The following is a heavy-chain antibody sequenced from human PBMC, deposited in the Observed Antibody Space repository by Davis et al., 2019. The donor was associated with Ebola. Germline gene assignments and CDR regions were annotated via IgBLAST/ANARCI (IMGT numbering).Heavy chain of an antibody. D-gene: IGHD6-19*01. J-gene: IGHJ4*02. CDR1: GFTVNNNY. V-gene: IGHV3-53*05. CDR2: IYDQST. CDR3: ATTQWLREFDN. Sequence: GGSLRLSCAASGFTVNNNYMAWVRQAPGKGLEWVSVIYDQSTAYADAVRGRFIISRDKSNNPLYLEMSSLRVDDTAVYYCATTQWLREFDNWGQGTLVTVSS.